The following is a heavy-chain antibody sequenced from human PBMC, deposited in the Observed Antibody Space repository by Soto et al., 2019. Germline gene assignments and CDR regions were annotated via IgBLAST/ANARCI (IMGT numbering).Heavy chain of an antibody. CDR3: AKDLKKYYYGSGSYYNGSYLLGYYYKAF. V-gene: IGHV3-23*01. Sequence: GGSLRLSCAASGFTFSSYAMSWVRQAPGKGLEWVSAISGSGGSTYYADSVKGRFTISRDNSKNTLYLQMNSLRAEDTAVYYCAKDLKKYYYGSGSYYNGSYLLGYYYKAFWGKGTTDIGSS. J-gene: IGHJ6*03. CDR2: ISGSGGST. D-gene: IGHD3-10*01. CDR1: GFTFSSYA.